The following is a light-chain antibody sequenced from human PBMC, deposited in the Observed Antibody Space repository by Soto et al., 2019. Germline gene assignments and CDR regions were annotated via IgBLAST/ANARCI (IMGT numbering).Light chain of an antibody. V-gene: IGKV3D-15*01. J-gene: IGKJ1*01. Sequence: EILMTQSPTILSVSPGERATLSCRASQSVSSNLAWYQQKPGQAPRLLIYGVYTRAPGIPARFSGSGSGTEFTLTISSLQSEDFAVHYSQQYHSWPPRTFGQGTEVEIK. CDR2: GVY. CDR3: QQYHSWPPRT. CDR1: QSVSSN.